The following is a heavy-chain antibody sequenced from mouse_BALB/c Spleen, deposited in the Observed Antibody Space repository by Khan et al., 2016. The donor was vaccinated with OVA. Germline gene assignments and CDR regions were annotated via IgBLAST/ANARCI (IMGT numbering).Heavy chain of an antibody. CDR2: ISDGTNYI. J-gene: IGHJ3*01. CDR1: GFTFSDYY. CDR3: TRGFYGDPFAY. Sequence: EVELVESGGGLVKPGGSLKLSCVASGFTFSDYYMYWVRQTPEKRLEWVATISDGTNYIYYLDNVKGRFTISRDNAKNNLYLQMSSLKSEDTAMYYCTRGFYGDPFAYWGHGTLVTVSA. V-gene: IGHV5-4*02. D-gene: IGHD2-13*01.